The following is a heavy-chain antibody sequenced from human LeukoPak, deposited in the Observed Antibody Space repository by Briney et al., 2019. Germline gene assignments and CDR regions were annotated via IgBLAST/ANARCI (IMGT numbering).Heavy chain of an antibody. J-gene: IGHJ5*02. V-gene: IGHV4-59*01. CDR2: IYYSGST. CDR3: ARSTGTRYWGSSGMLPATNWFDP. D-gene: IGHD2-15*01. Sequence: PSETLSLTCSVSDGSISSYYWSWIRQPPGKGLEWIGFIYYSGSTNYNPSLKSRVTISVDTSKNQFSLKLTSVTAADTAVYYCARSTGTRYWGSSGMLPATNWFDPWGQGTPVTVSS. CDR1: DGSISSYY.